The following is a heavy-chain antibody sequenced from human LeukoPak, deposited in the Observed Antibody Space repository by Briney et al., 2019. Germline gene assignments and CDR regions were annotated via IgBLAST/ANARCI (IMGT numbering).Heavy chain of an antibody. CDR2: IWYDGSNK. J-gene: IGHJ4*02. CDR1: GFTFSSYG. D-gene: IGHD6-13*01. CDR3: ARDRAADYYFDY. V-gene: IGHV3-33*01. Sequence: GGSLRLSCAASGFTFSSYGMHWVRQAPGKGLEWVAVIWYDGSNKYYADSVKGRFTISRDNSKNTLYLQMNSLGAEDTAVYYCARDRAADYYFDYWGQGTLVTVSS.